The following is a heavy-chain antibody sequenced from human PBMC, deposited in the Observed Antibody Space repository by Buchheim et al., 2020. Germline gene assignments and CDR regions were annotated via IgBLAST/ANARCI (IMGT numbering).Heavy chain of an antibody. V-gene: IGHV4-61*02. Sequence: QVQLQESGPGLVKPSQTLSLTCTVSDGTTTSGSYYWSWIRQPAGKGLELIGRIYNSGSTSYNPSLKSRVTISLDQYKNKFSLKLSSVTAADTAVYYCARDIGQQLIRNWGQGTL. J-gene: IGHJ4*02. CDR2: IYNSGST. D-gene: IGHD6-13*01. CDR3: ARDIGQQLIRN. CDR1: DGTTTSGSYY.